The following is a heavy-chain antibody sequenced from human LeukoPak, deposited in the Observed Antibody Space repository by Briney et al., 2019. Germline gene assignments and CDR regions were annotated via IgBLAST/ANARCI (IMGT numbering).Heavy chain of an antibody. CDR2: IYYTGNT. D-gene: IGHD2-15*01. V-gene: IGHV4-59*08. CDR3: ARHECGGSCYPEDY. J-gene: IGHJ4*02. CDR1: GGSISNYY. Sequence: SETLSLTCTVSGGSISNYYWSWIRQSPGKGLEWIGYIYYTGNTNYNPSLESRVIISVATSKNQFSLKLSSVTAADTAVYYCARHECGGSCYPEDYWGQGTLVTVSS.